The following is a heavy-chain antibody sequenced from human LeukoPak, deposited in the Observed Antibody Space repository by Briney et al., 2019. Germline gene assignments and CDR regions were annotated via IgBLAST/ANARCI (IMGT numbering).Heavy chain of an antibody. CDR1: GFTFSSYA. D-gene: IGHD2-2*01. CDR2: LRGSGGNT. CDR3: AKVASLCTSTSCVRGGFDY. Sequence: PGGSLRLSCTASGFTFSSYAMSWVRQAQGKGLEWVSALRGSGGNTYYADSVKGRFTISRDNSKNTLYLQMNSLRAEDTAKYYCAKVASLCTSTSCVRGGFDYWGQGTLVTVSS. V-gene: IGHV3-23*01. J-gene: IGHJ4*02.